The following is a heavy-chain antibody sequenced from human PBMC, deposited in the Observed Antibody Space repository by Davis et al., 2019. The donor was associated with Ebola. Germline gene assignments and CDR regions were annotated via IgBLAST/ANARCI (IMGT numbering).Heavy chain of an antibody. CDR1: GFTFSSYA. Sequence: GESLKISCAASGFTFSSYAMSWVRQAPGKGLEWVSAISGSGVFYTDSVKGRSTVYRDNSKNTLYLQMNSLRAEDTAVYYCASRTIPDYWGQGTLVTVSS. V-gene: IGHV3-23*01. J-gene: IGHJ4*02. D-gene: IGHD1-7*01. CDR3: ASRTIPDY. CDR2: ISGSGV.